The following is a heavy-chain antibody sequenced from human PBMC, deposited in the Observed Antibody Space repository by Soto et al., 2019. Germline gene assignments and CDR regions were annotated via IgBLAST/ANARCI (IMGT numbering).Heavy chain of an antibody. Sequence: SETLSLTCTVSGASISGYHWSWIRQFPGKGLECLGYISYSGATNYNPSLKSRVTMSIDTSKNQFSLKLTSVTAADTAVYYCAAPPRYWGQGTLVTVSS. CDR3: AAPPRY. D-gene: IGHD6-6*01. CDR1: GASISGYH. V-gene: IGHV4-59*01. J-gene: IGHJ4*02. CDR2: ISYSGAT.